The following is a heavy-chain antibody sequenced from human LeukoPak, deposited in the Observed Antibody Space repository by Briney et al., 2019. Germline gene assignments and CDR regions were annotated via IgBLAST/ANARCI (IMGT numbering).Heavy chain of an antibody. CDR3: ATFTRGVVAATHPFDY. J-gene: IGHJ4*02. CDR1: GYTFTGYY. Sequence: ASVKVSCKASGYTFTGYYMHWVRQAPGQGLEWMGRINPNSGGTNYAQKFQGRVTMTRDTSISTAYMELSRLRSDDTAVYYCATFTRGVVAATHPFDYWGQGTLVTVSS. V-gene: IGHV1-2*06. CDR2: INPNSGGT. D-gene: IGHD2-15*01.